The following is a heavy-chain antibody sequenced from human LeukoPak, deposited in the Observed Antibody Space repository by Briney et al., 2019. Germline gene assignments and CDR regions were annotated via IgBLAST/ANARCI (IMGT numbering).Heavy chain of an antibody. J-gene: IGHJ4*02. D-gene: IGHD4/OR15-4a*01. CDR1: GFTFTDYW. V-gene: IGHV3-53*01. CDR2: IYSDNT. Sequence: GGSLRLSCTTSGFTFTDYWMTWVRQAPGKGLEWVSFIYSDNTHYSDSVKGRFTISRDNSKNTLYLQMNSLRAEDTAVYYCARRAGAYSHPYDYWGQGTLVTVSS. CDR3: ARRAGAYSHPYDY.